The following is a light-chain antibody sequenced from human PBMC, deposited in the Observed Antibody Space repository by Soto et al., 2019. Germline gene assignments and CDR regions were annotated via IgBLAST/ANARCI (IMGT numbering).Light chain of an antibody. Sequence: EIVLTQSPATLSLSPGERATLSCRASQSVSSYLAWYQQKPGQAPRLLIYDASNRATGIPARFSGSGSGTDFPLTISSLEPEDFAFYYGQQRSNWPPLTFGGGTRVEIK. CDR2: DAS. CDR3: QQRSNWPPLT. J-gene: IGKJ4*01. V-gene: IGKV3-11*01. CDR1: QSVSSY.